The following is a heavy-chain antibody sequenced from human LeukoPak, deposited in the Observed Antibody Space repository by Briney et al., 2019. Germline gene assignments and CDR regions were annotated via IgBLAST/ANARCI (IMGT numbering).Heavy chain of an antibody. Sequence: GGSLRLSCAASGFTFSSSGMHWDRQAQGKGLEWVAVIWYDGSNKYYADSVKGRFTISRDNSKNTLYLQMNSLRAEDTAVYYCAKDSSGGVTMDYWGQGTLVTVSS. D-gene: IGHD3-3*01. CDR1: GFTFSSSG. CDR3: AKDSSGGVTMDY. J-gene: IGHJ4*02. CDR2: IWYDGSNK. V-gene: IGHV3-33*06.